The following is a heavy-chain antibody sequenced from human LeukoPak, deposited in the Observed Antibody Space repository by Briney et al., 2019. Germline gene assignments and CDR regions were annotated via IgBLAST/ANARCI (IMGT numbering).Heavy chain of an antibody. D-gene: IGHD2-15*01. V-gene: IGHV4-61*02. CDR1: GGSISSGSYY. CDR3: ARDRPRYCSGGSCYSEPYYYYYMDV. J-gene: IGHJ6*03. CDR2: IYTSGST. Sequence: SETLSLTCTVSGGSISSGSYYWSWIRQPAGKGLEWNGRIYTSGSTNYNPSLKSRVTISVDTSKNQFSLKLSSVTAADTAVYYCARDRPRYCSGGSCYSEPYYYYYMDVWGKGTTVTVSS.